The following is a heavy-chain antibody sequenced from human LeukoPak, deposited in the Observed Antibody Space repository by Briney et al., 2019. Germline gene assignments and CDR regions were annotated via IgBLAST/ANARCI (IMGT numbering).Heavy chain of an antibody. CDR2: IYYSGST. D-gene: IGHD6-13*01. V-gene: IGHV4-59*01. CDR1: GGSISSYY. Sequence: PSETLSLTCTVSGGSISSYYWSWIRQPPGKGLEWIGYIYYSGSTNYNPSLKSRVTISVDTSKNQFSLKLSSVTAADTAVYYCAREEQQLVLDYWGQGTLVTVSS. J-gene: IGHJ4*02. CDR3: AREEQQLVLDY.